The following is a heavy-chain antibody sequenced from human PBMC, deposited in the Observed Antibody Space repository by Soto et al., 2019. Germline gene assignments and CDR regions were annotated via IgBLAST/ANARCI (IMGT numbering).Heavy chain of an antibody. CDR2: INPNSGGT. Sequence: GASVKVSCKASGYTFTGYYMHCVRQAPGQGLEWMGWINPNSGGTNYAQKFQGWVTMTRDTSISTAYMELSRLRSDDTAVYYCAVTVPTSHNPFAYWGQGTLVTVSS. CDR1: GYTFTGYY. CDR3: AVTVPTSHNPFAY. V-gene: IGHV1-2*04. D-gene: IGHD4-4*01. J-gene: IGHJ4*02.